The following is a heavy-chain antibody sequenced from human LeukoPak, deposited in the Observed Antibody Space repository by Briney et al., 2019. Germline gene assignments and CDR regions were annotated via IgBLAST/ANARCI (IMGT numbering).Heavy chain of an antibody. CDR1: GYTFTSYG. J-gene: IGHJ3*02. CDR3: ATMYYYDSSIAAFDI. V-gene: IGHV1-18*01. Sequence: ASVKVSCKASGYTFTSYGISWVRQAPGQGLEWMGWMSAYNGNTNYAQKLQGRVTMTTGTSTSTAYMELRSLRSDDTAVYYCATMYYYDSSIAAFDIWGQGTMVTVSS. CDR2: MSAYNGNT. D-gene: IGHD3-22*01.